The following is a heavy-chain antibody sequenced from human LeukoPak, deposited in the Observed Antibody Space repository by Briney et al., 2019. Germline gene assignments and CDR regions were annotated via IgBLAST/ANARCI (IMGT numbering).Heavy chain of an antibody. D-gene: IGHD4-17*01. CDR1: GGSISSYY. Sequence: SETLSLTCTVSGGSISSYYWSWIRQPPGKGLEWIGYIYYSGSTNYNPSLKSRVTISVDTSKNQFSRQLSSLTAADTAVYYCARVGIYGDLFDYWGQGTLVTVSS. CDR2: IYYSGST. J-gene: IGHJ4*02. CDR3: ARVGIYGDLFDY. V-gene: IGHV4-59*01.